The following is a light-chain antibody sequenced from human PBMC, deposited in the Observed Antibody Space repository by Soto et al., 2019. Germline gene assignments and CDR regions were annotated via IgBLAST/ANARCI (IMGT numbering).Light chain of an antibody. J-gene: IGLJ1*01. CDR1: SSDIGAYDY. CDR2: EVN. Sequence: QSALTQPASLSGAPGQSITISCTGTSSDIGAYDYVSWFQQHPGKAPKLMISEVNNRPSGVSNRFSGSKSGNTAYLTISGLQVEDEAEYFCFSVPTPSPNVFGNGTKVTVL. V-gene: IGLV2-14*01. CDR3: FSVPTPSPNV.